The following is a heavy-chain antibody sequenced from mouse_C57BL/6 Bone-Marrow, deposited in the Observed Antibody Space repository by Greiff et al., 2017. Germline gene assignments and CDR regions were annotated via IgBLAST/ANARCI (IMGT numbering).Heavy chain of an antibody. CDR2: IRNKANGYTT. D-gene: IGHD2-4*01. J-gene: IGHJ2*01. CDR3: ARYIDDYDEDGFDY. V-gene: IGHV7-3*01. CDR1: GFTFTDYY. Sequence: EVQLVESGGGLVQPGGSLSLSCAASGFTFTDYYMSWVRQPPGKALEWLGFIRNKANGYTTEYSASVKGRFTISRDNSQSILYLQMNALRAEDSATYYCARYIDDYDEDGFDYWGQGTTLTVSS.